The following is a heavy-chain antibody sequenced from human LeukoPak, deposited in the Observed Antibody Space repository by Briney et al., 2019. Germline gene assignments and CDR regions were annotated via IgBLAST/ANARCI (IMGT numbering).Heavy chain of an antibody. CDR3: AKVGLGYYFDY. CDR2: ISYDGSNK. J-gene: IGHJ4*02. Sequence: GGSLRLSCAASGFTFSSYGMHWVRQAPGKGLEWVAVISYDGSNKYYADSVKGRFTISRDNSKNTLYLQMNSLGAEDTAVYYCAKVGLGYYFDYWGQGTLVTVSS. V-gene: IGHV3-30*18. D-gene: IGHD6-19*01. CDR1: GFTFSSYG.